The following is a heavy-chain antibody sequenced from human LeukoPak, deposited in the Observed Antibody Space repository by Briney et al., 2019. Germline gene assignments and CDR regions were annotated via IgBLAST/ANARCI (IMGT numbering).Heavy chain of an antibody. D-gene: IGHD3-10*01. V-gene: IGHV4-39*01. Sequence: SETLSLTCTVSGGSISSSSYYWGWIRQPPGKELEWIGSIYYSGSTYYNPSLKSRVTISVDTSKNQFSLKLSSVTAADTAVYYCARLGRSEDPAWGQGTLVTVSS. CDR1: GGSISSSSYY. CDR2: IYYSGST. J-gene: IGHJ5*02. CDR3: ARLGRSEDPA.